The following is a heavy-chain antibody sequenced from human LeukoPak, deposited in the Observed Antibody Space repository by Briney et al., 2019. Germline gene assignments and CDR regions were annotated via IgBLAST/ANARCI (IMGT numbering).Heavy chain of an antibody. CDR3: SRAKRNGFDI. CDR1: GFTFSSYS. V-gene: IGHV3-48*01. Sequence: GGSLRLSCAASGFTFSSYSMNWVRQAPGKGLEWVSYISSSSSTIYYADSVKGRFTISRDNAKNSLFLQMDSLRAEDTAVYYCSRAKRNGFDIWGQGTMVTVSS. CDR2: ISSSSSTI. J-gene: IGHJ3*02.